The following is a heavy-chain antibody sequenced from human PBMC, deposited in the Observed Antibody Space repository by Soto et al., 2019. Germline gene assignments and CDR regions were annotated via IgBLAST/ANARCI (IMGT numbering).Heavy chain of an antibody. CDR3: AAQPGGGGY. Sequence: EVQLVESGGGLIQPGGSLRLSCAVSGFTVSNNYMSWVRQAPGKGLEGVSVIYSGGYTAYGDSVKGRFTISRDNSKNPQNLQMYSRSPEHPGVFYWAAQPGGGGYWGQGTLVTVSS. CDR2: IYSGGYT. CDR1: GFTVSNNY. V-gene: IGHV3-53*01. J-gene: IGHJ4*02. D-gene: IGHD2-2*01.